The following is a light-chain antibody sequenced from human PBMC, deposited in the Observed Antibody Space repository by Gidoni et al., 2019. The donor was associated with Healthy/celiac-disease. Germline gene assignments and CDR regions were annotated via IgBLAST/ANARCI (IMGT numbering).Light chain of an antibody. CDR2: AAS. CDR1: HGISRY. V-gene: IGKV1-8*01. Sequence: AIRMTHSPSSFYASTGARVTITCRASHGISRYLAWYQQKPGKAPKLLIYAASTLQSGVPSMFSCSGAWTDFTLTISCLQAEDCATYYCQHYYSYPITFGGGTKVEIK. CDR3: QHYYSYPIT. J-gene: IGKJ4*01.